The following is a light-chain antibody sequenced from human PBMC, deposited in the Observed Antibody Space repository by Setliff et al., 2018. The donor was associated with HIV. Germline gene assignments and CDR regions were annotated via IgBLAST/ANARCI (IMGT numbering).Light chain of an antibody. CDR2: DVS. J-gene: IGLJ1*01. V-gene: IGLV2-14*02. Sequence: QSALAQPASVSGSPGQSITISCTGTSSDVGSYNLVSWYQQHPGKAPKLMIYDVSKRPSGVPDRFSGSKSGNTASLTVSGLQAEDEADYYCSSHAGSNKGVFGTGTKV. CDR1: SSDVGSYNL. CDR3: SSHAGSNKGV.